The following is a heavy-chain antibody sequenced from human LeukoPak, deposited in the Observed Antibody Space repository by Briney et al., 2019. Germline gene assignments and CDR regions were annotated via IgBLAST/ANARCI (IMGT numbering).Heavy chain of an antibody. V-gene: IGHV4-61*01. Sequence: PSETLSLTCTVSGGSVSSGSYYWSWIRQPPGKGLEWIGYIYYSGSTNYNPSLKGRVTISVDTSKNQFSLKLTSVTAADTAVYYCARVLRYFDWLQGAFDIWGQGTMVTVSS. CDR1: GGSVSSGSYY. CDR2: IYYSGST. D-gene: IGHD3-9*01. J-gene: IGHJ3*02. CDR3: ARVLRYFDWLQGAFDI.